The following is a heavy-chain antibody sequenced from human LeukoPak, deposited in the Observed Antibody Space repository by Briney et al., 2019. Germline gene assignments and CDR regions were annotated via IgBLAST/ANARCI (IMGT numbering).Heavy chain of an antibody. Sequence: GASVKASCKPSGYTFTGYYMHWVRQAPGQGLEWMGWTNLNSGATNYAQNFQGRVSMTRDTSITTAYMELNNLRSDDTAVYYCARDDDSTGLNAFDVWGQGTMVTVSS. CDR2: TNLNSGAT. CDR3: ARDDDSTGLNAFDV. CDR1: GYTFTGYY. D-gene: IGHD1-14*01. J-gene: IGHJ3*01. V-gene: IGHV1-2*02.